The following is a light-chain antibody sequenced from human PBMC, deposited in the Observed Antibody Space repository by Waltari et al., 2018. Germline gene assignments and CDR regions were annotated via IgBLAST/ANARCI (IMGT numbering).Light chain of an antibody. CDR3: CSYAGNYIWV. CDR2: DVS. CDR1: SSDIGRYDM. Sequence: QSALTQPPSVSGSPGQSFTISCPGASSDIGRYDMVSSYQQHPGNAPKLIICDVSKRPSGVSDRFSGSKSGDTASLTISGLQFEDEADYYCCSYAGNYIWVFGGGTRLTVL. V-gene: IGLV2-23*02. J-gene: IGLJ3*02.